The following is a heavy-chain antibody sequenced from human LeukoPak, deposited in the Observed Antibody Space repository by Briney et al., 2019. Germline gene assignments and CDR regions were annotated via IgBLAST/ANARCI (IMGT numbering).Heavy chain of an antibody. Sequence: GGSLRLSCAASEFSFSIYAMSWVRQAPGKGLEWVSSITSSSESTYYTGSVKGRFTISRDNSKNTLYLQMNSLRAEDTAVYYCARDRPNYYGSNGHYYQRNGDHWGQGTLVTVSS. V-gene: IGHV3-23*01. CDR2: ITSSSEST. D-gene: IGHD3-22*01. CDR1: EFSFSIYA. CDR3: ARDRPNYYGSNGHYYQRNGDH. J-gene: IGHJ5*02.